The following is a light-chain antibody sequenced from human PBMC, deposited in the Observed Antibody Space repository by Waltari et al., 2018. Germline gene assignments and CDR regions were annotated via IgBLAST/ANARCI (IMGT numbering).Light chain of an antibody. CDR1: KVGTIS. CDR2: QDT. J-gene: IGLJ2*01. Sequence: SYELTQPPSVSVSPGPTASITCSGDKVGTISCCWYQQTPGQSPVLVISQDTTRPSGIPERFSGSLSGNTATLTISGTQAMDEADYYCQAGDGSTLVFGGGTKLTVL. V-gene: IGLV3-1*01. CDR3: QAGDGSTLV.